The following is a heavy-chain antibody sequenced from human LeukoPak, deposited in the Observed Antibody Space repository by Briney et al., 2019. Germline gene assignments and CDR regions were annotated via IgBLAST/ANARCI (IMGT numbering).Heavy chain of an antibody. CDR3: ARGGSGYSYH. CDR2: INSDGTTT. Sequence: GGSLRLSCVASGLTFSSYWMHWVGQAPGKGLVWVSRINSDGTTTSYADSVKGRFTISRDNGKNTVYLQMNSLRAEDTAVYYCARGGSGYSYHWGQGTLVTVSS. V-gene: IGHV3-74*01. J-gene: IGHJ4*02. D-gene: IGHD5-18*01. CDR1: GLTFSSYW.